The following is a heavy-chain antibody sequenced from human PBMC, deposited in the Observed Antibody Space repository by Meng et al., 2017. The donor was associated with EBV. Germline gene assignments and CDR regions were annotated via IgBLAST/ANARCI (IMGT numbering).Heavy chain of an antibody. Sequence: QVQLQESGPGLVKPSXXXXXTXXASGGSVNNESYYWGWIRQPPGKGLEYIGYIYYTGSTNYNSSLKSRVTISLDKSKNQFSLKLTSLTAADTAIYYCARGDYTNYPRWFDPWGQGTLVTVSS. CDR3: ARGDYTNYPRWFDP. CDR2: IYYTGST. V-gene: IGHV4-61*01. J-gene: IGHJ5*02. CDR1: GGSVNNESYY. D-gene: IGHD4-11*01.